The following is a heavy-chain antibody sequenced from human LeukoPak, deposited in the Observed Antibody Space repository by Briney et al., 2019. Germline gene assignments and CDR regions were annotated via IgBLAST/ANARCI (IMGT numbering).Heavy chain of an antibody. J-gene: IGHJ4*02. V-gene: IGHV1-46*01. CDR2: INPSGGST. CDR3: ARSPSSGSCYDY. Sequence: ASVKVSCKASGYTFTSYYMHWVRQAPGQGLEWMGIINPSGGSTSYAQKFQGRVTMTRDTFTSTVYMELSSPRSEDTAVYYCARSPSSGSCYDYWGQGTLVTVSS. CDR1: GYTFTSYY. D-gene: IGHD2-15*01.